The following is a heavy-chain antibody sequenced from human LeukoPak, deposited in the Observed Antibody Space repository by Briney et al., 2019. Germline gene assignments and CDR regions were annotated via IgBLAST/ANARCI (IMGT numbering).Heavy chain of an antibody. J-gene: IGHJ5*01. D-gene: IGHD6-19*01. V-gene: IGHV3-21*04. Sequence: KPGGSLRLSCAASGFTFSGYSMNWVRQAPGKGLEWVSSISSSGNYIHYADSVKGRFTISRDNSKNTLYLQVNTLRADDTATYYCAKPVSGGLAVTADWFHPWGQGTLVVVPS. CDR2: ISSSGNYI. CDR3: AKPVSGGLAVTADWFHP. CDR1: GFTFSGYS.